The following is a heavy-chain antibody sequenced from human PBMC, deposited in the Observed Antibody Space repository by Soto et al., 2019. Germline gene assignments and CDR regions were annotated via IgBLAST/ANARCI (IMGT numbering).Heavy chain of an antibody. CDR1: GGSISSGGHF. D-gene: IGHD2-2*01. V-gene: IGHV4-30-4*01. J-gene: IGHJ3*01. CDR2: IYSSGNT. CDR3: PREKVAVVTAVFFCAGAKAAFDNLYDLDA. Sequence: ASETLSLTCTVSGGSISSGGHFWDWLRQPPGKGLEWLGYIYSSGNTYYNPSLKSRATISLDTSKNQFSLKLNSVTAAATAVYYCPREKVAVVTAVFFCAGAKAAFDNLYDLDAWGKGKMVP.